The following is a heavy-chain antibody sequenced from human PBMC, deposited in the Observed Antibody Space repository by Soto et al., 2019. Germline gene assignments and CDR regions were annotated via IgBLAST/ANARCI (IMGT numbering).Heavy chain of an antibody. V-gene: IGHV1-69*02. CDR3: ARLCTVTTQFDY. J-gene: IGHJ4*02. D-gene: IGHD4-17*01. CDR2: IIPILGIA. Sequence: QVQLVQSGAEVKKPGSSVKVSCKASGGTFSSYTISWVRQAPGQGLEWMGGIIPILGIANYAQKFQGSVTITADKSTSTAYMELSSLRSEDTAVYYCARLCTVTTQFDYWGQGTLVTVSS. CDR1: GGTFSSYT.